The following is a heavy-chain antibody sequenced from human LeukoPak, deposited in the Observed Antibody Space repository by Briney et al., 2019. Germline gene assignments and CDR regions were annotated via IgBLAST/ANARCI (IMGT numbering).Heavy chain of an antibody. CDR2: IYYSGST. CDR1: GGSISSSSYY. Sequence: SETLSLTCTVSGGSISSSSYYWGWIRQPPGKGLEWIGSIYYSGSTYYNPSLKSRVTISVDTSKNQFSLRLSSVTAADTAVYYCARVGYSGYDNRGSFDYWGQGTLVTVSS. J-gene: IGHJ4*02. CDR3: ARVGYSGYDNRGSFDY. D-gene: IGHD5-12*01. V-gene: IGHV4-39*07.